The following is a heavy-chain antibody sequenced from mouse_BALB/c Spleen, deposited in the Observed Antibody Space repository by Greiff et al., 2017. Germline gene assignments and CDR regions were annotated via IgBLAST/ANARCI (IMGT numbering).Heavy chain of an antibody. V-gene: IGHV5-17*02. CDR2: ISSGSSTI. CDR3: ARTSNSNYYAMDY. J-gene: IGHJ4*01. CDR1: GFTFSSFG. D-gene: IGHD4-1*01. Sequence: EVKVVESGGGLVQPGGSRKLSCAASGFTFSSFGMHWVRQAPEKGLEWVAYISSGSSTIYYADTVKGRFTISRDNPKNTLFLQMTSLRSEDTAMYYCARTSNSNYYAMDYWGQGTSVTVSS.